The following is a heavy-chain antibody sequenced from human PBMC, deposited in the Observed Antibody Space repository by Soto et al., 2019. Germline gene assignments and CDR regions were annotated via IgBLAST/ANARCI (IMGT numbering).Heavy chain of an antibody. J-gene: IGHJ6*02. V-gene: IGHV5-51*01. CDR1: GYSFTSYW. CDR3: ARGSGSYSDYYYYGMDV. D-gene: IGHD1-26*01. Sequence: PGESLKISCKGSGYSFTSYWIGWVRQMPGKGLEWMGIIYPGDSDTRYSPSFQGQVTISADKSISTAYLQWSSLKASGTAMYYCARGSGSYSDYYYYGMDVWGQGTTVTVSS. CDR2: IYPGDSDT.